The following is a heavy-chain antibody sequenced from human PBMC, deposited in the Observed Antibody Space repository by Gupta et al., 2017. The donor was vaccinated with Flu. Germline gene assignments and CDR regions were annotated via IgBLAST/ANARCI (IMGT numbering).Heavy chain of an antibody. V-gene: IGHV3-30*03. J-gene: IGHJ6*02. D-gene: IGHD5-12*01. CDR1: GFSFINYG. Sequence: QVQLVESGGGVVQPGRSLRLSCAASGFSFINYGMHWVRRAPGKGLEWVALISYEGSNTNYADSVKGRFTISRDNSKNTLYLQMNSLRGEDTAVYYCARPQQVQSGFFYYAMDVWGQGTTVTVSS. CDR3: ARPQQVQSGFFYYAMDV. CDR2: ISYEGSNT.